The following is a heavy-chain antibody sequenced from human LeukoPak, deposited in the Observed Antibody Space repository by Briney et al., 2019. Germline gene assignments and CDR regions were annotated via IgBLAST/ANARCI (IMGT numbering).Heavy chain of an antibody. CDR1: GVSFSGYY. CDR2: INHSGST. CDR3: ARVKFYYYYYMDV. Sequence: PSETLSLTCAVYGVSFSGYYWSWIRQPPGKGRERIGEINHSGSTNYNPSLKSRVTISVDTSKNQLSLKLSSVTAADTAVYYCARVKFYYYYYMDVWGKGTTVTVSS. J-gene: IGHJ6*03. V-gene: IGHV4-34*01.